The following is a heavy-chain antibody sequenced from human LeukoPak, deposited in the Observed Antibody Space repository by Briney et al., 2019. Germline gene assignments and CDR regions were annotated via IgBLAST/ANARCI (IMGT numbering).Heavy chain of an antibody. D-gene: IGHD6-19*01. J-gene: IGHJ3*02. CDR1: GYTFTGYY. Sequence: ASVKVSCKASGYTFTGYYMHWVRQAPGQGLEWMGWINPNSGGTNYAQKFQGRVTMIRDTSISTAYMELSRLRSDDTAVYYCASLTGYSSGWYNGGGTFDIWGQGTMVTVSS. V-gene: IGHV1-2*02. CDR2: INPNSGGT. CDR3: ASLTGYSSGWYNGGGTFDI.